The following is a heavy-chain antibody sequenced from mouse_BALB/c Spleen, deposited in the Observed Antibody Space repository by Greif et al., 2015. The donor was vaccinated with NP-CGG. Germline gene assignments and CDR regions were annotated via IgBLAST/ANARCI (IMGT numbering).Heavy chain of an antibody. Sequence: VQLKDSGPELVKPGASVKMSCKASGYTFTSYVMHWVKQKPGQGLEWIGYINPYNDGTKYNEKFKGKATLTSDKSSSTAYMELSSLTSEDSAVYYCARSGSLYAMDYWGQGTSVTVSS. J-gene: IGHJ4*01. D-gene: IGHD3-1*01. CDR3: ARSGSLYAMDY. CDR2: INPYNDGT. V-gene: IGHV1-14*01. CDR1: GYTFTSYV.